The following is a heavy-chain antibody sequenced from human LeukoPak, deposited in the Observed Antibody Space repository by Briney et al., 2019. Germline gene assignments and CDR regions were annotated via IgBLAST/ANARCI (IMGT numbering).Heavy chain of an antibody. CDR2: VYYSGSA. CDR1: GGSVSGYY. J-gene: IGHJ5*02. CDR3: AREVGDADSDNWFDP. D-gene: IGHD2-21*02. Sequence: SETMSLTSTVAGGSVSGYYWSWIRQPPGKALEWIGYVYYSGSAHYNPSLNSRITISGDISKNQVSLKVNSVTAADTAVYYCAREVGDADSDNWFDPWGQGIPVTVSS. V-gene: IGHV4-59*02.